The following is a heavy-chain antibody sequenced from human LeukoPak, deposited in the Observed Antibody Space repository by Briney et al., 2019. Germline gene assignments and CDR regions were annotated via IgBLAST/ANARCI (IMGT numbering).Heavy chain of an antibody. V-gene: IGHV1-58*02. J-gene: IGHJ5*02. CDR1: GFTFTSSA. CDR2: IVVGSGNT. CDR3: VRDRGGSYSGNWIDP. D-gene: IGHD1-26*01. Sequence: TSVKVSCKASGFTFTSSAMQWVRQARGQRLEWIGWIVVGSGNTNYAQKFQERVTITRDMSTSTAYMELSSLRSEDTAVYYCVRDRGGSYSGNWIDPWGQGTLVTVSS.